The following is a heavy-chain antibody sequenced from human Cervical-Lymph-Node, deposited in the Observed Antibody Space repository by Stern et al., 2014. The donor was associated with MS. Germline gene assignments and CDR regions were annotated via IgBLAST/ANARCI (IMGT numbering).Heavy chain of an antibody. D-gene: IGHD1-26*01. CDR2: LSYDGSNS. Sequence: VQLVESGGGVVHPGRALRLSCAASGFTLSSYGMHWVRQAPGKGLEWVAVLSYDGSNSYYADSVKGRITISRDNSRNTLSLQMNSLRPEDTAVYYCAKTGGRANFFYYGMDVWGQGTTVTVSS. CDR3: AKTGGRANFFYYGMDV. V-gene: IGHV3-30*18. CDR1: GFTLSSYG. J-gene: IGHJ6*02.